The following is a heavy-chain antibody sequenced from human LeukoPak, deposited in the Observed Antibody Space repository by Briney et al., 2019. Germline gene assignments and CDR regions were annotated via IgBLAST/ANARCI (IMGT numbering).Heavy chain of an antibody. CDR1: GYSISSGFY. CDR3: ARALDYYGSGFP. CDR2: IYHSGST. Sequence: PSETLSLTCSVSGYSISSGFYWGWIRQPPGKGLEWIGSIYHSGSTYYNSSLKSRVTISVHTTKNLFSLRLSSVTAADTAVYYCARALDYYGSGFPWGQGTLVTVSS. V-gene: IGHV4-38-2*02. D-gene: IGHD3-10*01. J-gene: IGHJ5*02.